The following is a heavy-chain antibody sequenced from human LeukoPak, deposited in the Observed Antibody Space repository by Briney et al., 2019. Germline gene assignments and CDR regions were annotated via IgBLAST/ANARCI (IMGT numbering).Heavy chain of an antibody. CDR2: INHSGST. CDR1: GGSFSGYY. D-gene: IGHD3-10*01. J-gene: IGHJ4*02. Sequence: PSETLSLTCAVYGGSFSGYYWSWIRQPPGKGLEWIGEINHSGSTNYNPSLKSRVTISVDTSKNQFSLKLSSVTAADTAVYYCARGYRYYGSGSYFAVYYFDYWGQGTLVTVSS. CDR3: ARGYRYYGSGSYFAVYYFDY. V-gene: IGHV4-34*01.